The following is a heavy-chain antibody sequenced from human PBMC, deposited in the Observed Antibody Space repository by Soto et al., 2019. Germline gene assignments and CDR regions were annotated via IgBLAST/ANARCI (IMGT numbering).Heavy chain of an antibody. Sequence: GGSLRLSCAASGFSFSNYGMNWVRQAPGKGLEWVAVISFDGRNEYYADSVKGRFTISRDNSKNTLYLQMNSLRAEDTAVYYCAKDRTGYYYGMDVCGQGTTVTVSS. J-gene: IGHJ6*02. CDR2: ISFDGRNE. CDR3: AKDRTGYYYGMDV. V-gene: IGHV3-30*18. CDR1: GFSFSNYG.